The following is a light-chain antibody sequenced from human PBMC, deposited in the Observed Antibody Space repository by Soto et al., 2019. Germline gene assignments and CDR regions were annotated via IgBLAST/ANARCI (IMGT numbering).Light chain of an antibody. V-gene: IGKV3-20*01. CDR1: QTINSRY. CDR2: GGS. J-gene: IGKJ2*01. CDR3: LHYGTSPHT. Sequence: EIVLTQSPGTLTLSPGERATLSCGASQTINSRYLAWYQQKPGQAPRLLIYGGSSRATGIPDRFSGSGSGTDFILTIRRLAPEDFVVYYCLHYGTSPHTFGQGTKLEIK.